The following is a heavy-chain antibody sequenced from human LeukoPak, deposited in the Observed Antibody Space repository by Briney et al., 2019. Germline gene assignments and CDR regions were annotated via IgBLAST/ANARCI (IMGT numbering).Heavy chain of an antibody. J-gene: IGHJ6*02. CDR3: ARQMRYSSSWYYYYGMDV. D-gene: IGHD6-13*01. CDR2: IYPGDSDT. V-gene: IGHV5-51*01. Sequence: GESLKISCKGSGYSFTSYWIGWVRQMPGKGLEWMGIIYPGDSDTRYSPSFQGQVTISADKSISTAYLQWSSLKASDTAMYYCARQMRYSSSWYYYYGMDVWGQGTTVTVSS. CDR1: GYSFTSYW.